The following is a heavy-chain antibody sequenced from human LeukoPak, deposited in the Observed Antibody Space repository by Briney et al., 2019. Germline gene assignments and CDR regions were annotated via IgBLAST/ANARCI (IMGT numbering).Heavy chain of an antibody. D-gene: IGHD1-26*01. CDR3: ARGRGSYRAFDI. Sequence: GGSLRLSCAASGFTFSSYGMHWVRQAPGKGPEWVAVIWHDGSNKYYADSAKGRFTISRDNSNNTLYLQMNSLRAEDTAVYYCARGRGSYRAFDIWGQGTMVTVSS. CDR2: IWHDGSNK. J-gene: IGHJ3*02. CDR1: GFTFSSYG. V-gene: IGHV3-33*01.